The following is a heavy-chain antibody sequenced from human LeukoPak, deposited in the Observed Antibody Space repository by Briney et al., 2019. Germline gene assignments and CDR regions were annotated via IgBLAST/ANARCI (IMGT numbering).Heavy chain of an antibody. CDR1: GFTFSSYA. Sequence: GGSLRLSCAAPGFTFSSYAMSWVRQAPGKGLEWVSAISGSGGSTYYADSVKGRFTISRDNSKNTLYLQMNSLRAEDTAVYYCAKGDYYDSSGSADYWGQGTLVTVSS. J-gene: IGHJ4*02. CDR2: ISGSGGST. V-gene: IGHV3-23*01. D-gene: IGHD3-22*01. CDR3: AKGDYYDSSGSADY.